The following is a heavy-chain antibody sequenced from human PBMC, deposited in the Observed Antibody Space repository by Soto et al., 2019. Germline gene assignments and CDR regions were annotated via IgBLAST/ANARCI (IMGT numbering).Heavy chain of an antibody. D-gene: IGHD3-10*01. V-gene: IGHV3-30*03. CDR2: ISDDASHT. CDR3: ATPGTTSWPY. Sequence: GGSLRLSCAASGFTFSSYAMHWVRQAPGKGLEWVALISDDASHTYYADSVKGRFTISRDNSKSTLYLQMNSLRGEDTAVYYCATPGTTSWPYWGQGTLVTVSS. J-gene: IGHJ4*02. CDR1: GFTFSSYA.